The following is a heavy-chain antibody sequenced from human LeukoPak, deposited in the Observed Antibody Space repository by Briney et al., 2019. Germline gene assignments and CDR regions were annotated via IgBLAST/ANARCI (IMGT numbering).Heavy chain of an antibody. CDR3: ARDWWPIPSFDP. CDR1: GGSISSYY. CDR2: IYTSGST. Sequence: SETLSLTCTVSGGSISSYYRSWIRQPAGKGLEWIGRIYTSGSTNYNPSLKSRVTMSVDTSKNQFSLKLSSVTAADTAVYYCARDWWPIPSFDPWGQGTLVTVSS. V-gene: IGHV4-4*07. J-gene: IGHJ5*02. D-gene: IGHD2-21*01.